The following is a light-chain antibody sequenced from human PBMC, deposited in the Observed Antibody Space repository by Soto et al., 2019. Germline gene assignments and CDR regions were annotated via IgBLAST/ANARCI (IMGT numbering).Light chain of an antibody. Sequence: DIQMTQSPSSLSASVGDRVTITGRASQSITSYLNWYQQKPGKAPKLLIYAASSLQSGVPSRFSGSGSGTDFTLTISSLQPEDFATYYCQQSYSTLGLTFGGGTKVEIK. CDR3: QQSYSTLGLT. J-gene: IGKJ4*01. CDR1: QSITSY. CDR2: AAS. V-gene: IGKV1-39*01.